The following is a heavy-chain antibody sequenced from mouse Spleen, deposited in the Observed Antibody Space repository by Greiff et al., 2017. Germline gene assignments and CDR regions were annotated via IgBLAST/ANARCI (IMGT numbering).Heavy chain of an antibody. CDR3: GRSGGSSWNWYFDV. V-gene: IGHV1-7*01. D-gene: IGHD1-1*01. CDR1: DYTFTNYW. J-gene: IGHJ1*01. Sequence: VQLQQSGAELAKPGASVKLSCKASDYTFTNYWMHWVKQRPGQGLEWIGYIDPTSGYPRYTQQFKDKATLTADTSSSTAYMQLSSLTYEDSAVYYCGRSGGSSWNWYFDVWGAGTTVTVSS. CDR2: IDPTSGYP.